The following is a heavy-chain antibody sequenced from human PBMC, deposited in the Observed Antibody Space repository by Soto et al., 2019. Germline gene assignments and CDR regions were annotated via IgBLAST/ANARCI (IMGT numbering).Heavy chain of an antibody. Sequence: QVQLVQSGAEVKKPGSSVKVSCKASGGTFSSYAISWVRQAPGQGLEWMGGIIPIFGTANYAQKFRGRVTITADESTSTAYMELSSLRSEDTAVYYCGSGVSGYDFYYFDYWGQGTLVTVSS. CDR2: IIPIFGTA. D-gene: IGHD5-12*01. V-gene: IGHV1-69*01. CDR1: GGTFSSYA. J-gene: IGHJ4*02. CDR3: GSGVSGYDFYYFDY.